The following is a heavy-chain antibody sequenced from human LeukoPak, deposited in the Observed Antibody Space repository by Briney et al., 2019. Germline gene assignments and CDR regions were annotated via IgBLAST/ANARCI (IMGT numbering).Heavy chain of an antibody. CDR3: ARERSVAGPDDAFDI. V-gene: IGHV3-48*01. Sequence: GGSLRLSCAASGFTFSSYSMNWVRQAPGKGLEWVSHITASGTAMFYADSVKGRFTISRDNSKNTLYLQMNSLRAEDTAVYYCARERSVAGPDDAFDIWGQGTMVTVSS. J-gene: IGHJ3*02. D-gene: IGHD6-19*01. CDR1: GFTFSSYS. CDR2: ITASGTAM.